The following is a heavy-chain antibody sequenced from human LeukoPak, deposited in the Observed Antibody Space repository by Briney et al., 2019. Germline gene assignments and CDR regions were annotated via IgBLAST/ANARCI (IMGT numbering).Heavy chain of an antibody. V-gene: IGHV3-49*04. J-gene: IGHJ4*02. CDR1: GFTFGDYA. CDR3: TRDQTPYY. CDR2: IRSKVYGGTP. Sequence: GGSLRLSCTASGFTFGDYAMTWVRQAPGKGLEWVGFIRSKVYGGTPEYAASVKGRFTISRDDSKGVAYLQMNSLKTEDTAVYYCTRDQTPYYWGQGTLVTVSS.